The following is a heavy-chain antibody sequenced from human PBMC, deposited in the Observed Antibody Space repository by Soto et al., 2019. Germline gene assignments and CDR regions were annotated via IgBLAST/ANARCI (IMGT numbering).Heavy chain of an antibody. D-gene: IGHD2-21*02. V-gene: IGHV4-59*01. CDR2: VYYSGCA. CDR1: GGSISGYY. J-gene: IGHJ6*02. CDR3: TRDGDVRMTTNPYYYYGMDV. Sequence: PSETLSLTCTVSGGSISGYYWSWIRQPPGKGLEWIGNVYYSGCAKYNPSVKRRVSITVDMSKNQFSLNLSSVTAADTAVYYCTRDGDVRMTTNPYYYYGMDVWGPGITVTVSS.